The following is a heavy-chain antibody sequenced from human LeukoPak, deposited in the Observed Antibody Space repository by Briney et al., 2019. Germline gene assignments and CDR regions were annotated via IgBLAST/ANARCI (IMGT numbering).Heavy chain of an antibody. V-gene: IGHV1-8*01. D-gene: IGHD2-2*01. Sequence: VASVKVSCKASGYTFTSYDINWVRQATGQGLEWMGWMNPNSGNTGYAQKFQGRVTMTRNTSKSTAYMELSSLRSEDTAVYYCARGYCSSTSCYVWFDPWGQGTLVTVSS. CDR2: MNPNSGNT. CDR3: ARGYCSSTSCYVWFDP. J-gene: IGHJ5*02. CDR1: GYTFTSYD.